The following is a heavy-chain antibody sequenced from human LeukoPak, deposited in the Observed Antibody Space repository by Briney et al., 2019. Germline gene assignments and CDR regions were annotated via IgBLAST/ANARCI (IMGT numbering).Heavy chain of an antibody. J-gene: IGHJ4*02. V-gene: IGHV3-30-3*01. CDR2: ISYDGSNK. CDR3: TTEGYYYGSGSSYFDY. Sequence: PGGSLRLSCAASGFTFSSYAMHWVRQAPGKGLEWVAVISYDGSNKYYADSVKGRFTISRDNSKNTLYLQMNSLKTEDTAVYYCTTEGYYYGSGSSYFDYWGQGTLVTVSS. CDR1: GFTFSSYA. D-gene: IGHD3-10*01.